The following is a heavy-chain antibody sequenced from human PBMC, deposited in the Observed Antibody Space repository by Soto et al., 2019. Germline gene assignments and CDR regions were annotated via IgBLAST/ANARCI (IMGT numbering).Heavy chain of an antibody. CDR2: ISAYNGNK. D-gene: IGHD3-22*01. CDR3: ARDDYYYDSSGFTIDAFDI. Sequence: ASVKVSCRASGYTFSSCSISWVRQAPGEGLEWMGWISAYNGNKNYAKKFQGRVTITTDTSTSTVDMELRRLRSDDTAVYYCARDDYYYDSSGFTIDAFDIWGQGTLVTVSS. J-gene: IGHJ3*02. CDR1: GYTFSSCS. V-gene: IGHV1-18*01.